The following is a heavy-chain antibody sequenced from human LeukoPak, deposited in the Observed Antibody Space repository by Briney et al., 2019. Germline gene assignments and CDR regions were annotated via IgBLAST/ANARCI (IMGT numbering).Heavy chain of an antibody. CDR1: GYTFSNYY. CDR2: INPSDRST. D-gene: IGHD3-10*01. V-gene: IGHV1-46*01. J-gene: IGHJ5*02. CDR3: ATLPHYYGSGSYYRSPYNWFDP. Sequence: ASVKVSCKASGYTFSNYYMHWVRQAPGQGLEWIGIINPSDRSTFYAQKFQGRVTMTEDTSTDTAYMELSSLRSEDTAVYYCATLPHYYGSGSYYRSPYNWFDPWGQGTLVTVSS.